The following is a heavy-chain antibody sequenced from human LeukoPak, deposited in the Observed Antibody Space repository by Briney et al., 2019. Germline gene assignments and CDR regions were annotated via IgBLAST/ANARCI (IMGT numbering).Heavy chain of an antibody. D-gene: IGHD3-10*01. J-gene: IGHJ4*02. CDR3: ARGGSLYYGSGSYGY. V-gene: IGHV4-59*02. CDR1: GGSVSNYC. CDR2: IFYSGST. Sequence: SETLSLTCSVSGGSVSNYCWSWIRQSPGKGLEWIGYIFYSGSTYYNPSLKSRVTIPMDASKNQFSLKVTSVTTADTAVYYCARGGSLYYGSGSYGYWGQGTLVIVSS.